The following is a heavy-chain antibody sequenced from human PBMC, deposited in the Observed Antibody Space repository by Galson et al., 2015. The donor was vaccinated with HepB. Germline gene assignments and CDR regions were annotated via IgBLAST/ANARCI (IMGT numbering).Heavy chain of an antibody. D-gene: IGHD3-22*01. CDR2: IVVGSGNT. CDR3: AAALGYYDSSGYYSYYWYFDL. V-gene: IGHV1-58*01. J-gene: IGHJ2*01. Sequence: SVKVSCKASGFTFTSSAVQWVRQARGQRLEWIGWIVVGSGNTNYAQKFQERVTITRDMSTSTAYMELSSLRSEDTAVYYCAAALGYYDSSGYYSYYWYFDLWGRGTLVTVSS. CDR1: GFTFTSSA.